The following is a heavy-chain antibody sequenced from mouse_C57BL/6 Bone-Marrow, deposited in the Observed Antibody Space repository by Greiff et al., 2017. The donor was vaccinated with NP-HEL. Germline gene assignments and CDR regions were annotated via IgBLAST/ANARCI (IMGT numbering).Heavy chain of an antibody. Sequence: EVQVVESEGGLVQPGSSMKLSCTASGFTFSDYYMAWVRQVPEKGLEWVANINYDGSSTYYLDSLKSRFIISRDNAKNILYLQMSSLKSEDTATYYCARESNYFYWYFDVWGTGTTVTVSS. CDR2: INYDGSST. J-gene: IGHJ1*03. V-gene: IGHV5-16*01. CDR1: GFTFSDYY. CDR3: ARESNYFYWYFDV. D-gene: IGHD2-1*01.